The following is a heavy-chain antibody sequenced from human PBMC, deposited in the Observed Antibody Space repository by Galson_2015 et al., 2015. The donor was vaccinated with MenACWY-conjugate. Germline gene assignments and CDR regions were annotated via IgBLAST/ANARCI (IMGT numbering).Heavy chain of an antibody. J-gene: IGHJ2*01. D-gene: IGHD1-26*01. Sequence: SLRLSCAASGLTFSSYCMHWVRQAPGKGLEWVAGIWCDGSNKYYADSVKGRFTISRDNSKSTLYLQMNSLRAEDTAVYYCVRDLGAFTKWYFDLWGRGTLVTVSS. CDR1: GLTFSSYC. CDR2: IWCDGSNK. V-gene: IGHV3-33*01. CDR3: VRDLGAFTKWYFDL.